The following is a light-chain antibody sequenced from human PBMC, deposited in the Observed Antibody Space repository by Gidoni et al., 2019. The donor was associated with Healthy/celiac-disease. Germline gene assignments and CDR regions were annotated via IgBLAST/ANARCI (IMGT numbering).Light chain of an antibody. CDR3: QQYGSSPWT. CDR2: GAS. V-gene: IGKV3-20*01. Sequence: EIVLTQSPGTLSLSPGERATLSCRASQSVSSSYLAWDQQKPGQAPRLLIYGASSRATGLPDRFSGSGSGTDFTLTISRLEPEDFAVYYCQQYGSSPWTFGQGTKVEIK. CDR1: QSVSSSY. J-gene: IGKJ1*01.